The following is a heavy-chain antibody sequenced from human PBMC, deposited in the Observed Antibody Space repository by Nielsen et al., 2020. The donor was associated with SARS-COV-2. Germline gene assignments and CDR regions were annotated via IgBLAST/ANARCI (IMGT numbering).Heavy chain of an antibody. CDR1: GFPSSDSY. V-gene: IGHV3-11*04. CDR3: ARDWSRAADV. D-gene: IGHD2-15*01. Sequence: GGFLRLSCAASGFPSSDSYMTWVRQAPGKGLEWVAHISSGGGTIYYSDSVKGRFTISRDNAKNSMSLQMNSLRVEDTAVYYCARDWSRAADVWGQGTMVTVS. CDR2: ISSGGGTI. J-gene: IGHJ3*01.